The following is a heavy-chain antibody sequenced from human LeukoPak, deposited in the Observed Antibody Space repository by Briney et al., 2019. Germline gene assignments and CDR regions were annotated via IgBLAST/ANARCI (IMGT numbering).Heavy chain of an antibody. J-gene: IGHJ4*02. Sequence: PGGSLRLSCAASGFSFSSDGMSWVRQAPGKGLEWVSGILGGAGSTYYADSVKGRFIISRDNSKNTLYLQMNRLRAEDTAVYYCAHGTVYQLDYWGQGTLVTVSS. CDR3: AHGTVYQLDY. CDR2: ILGGAGST. D-gene: IGHD2-8*01. V-gene: IGHV3-23*01. CDR1: GFSFSSDG.